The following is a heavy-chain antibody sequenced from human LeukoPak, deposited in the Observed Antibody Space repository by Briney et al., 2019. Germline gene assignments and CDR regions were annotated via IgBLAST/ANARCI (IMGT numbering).Heavy chain of an antibody. CDR2: IRGSGET. CDR1: GFSARSYY. J-gene: IGHJ5*02. Sequence: GRSLRLSCAVSGFSARSYYMSWVRQAPGQGLEWVSLIRGSGETFYADPVKGGFSISRDDSKNTVYLQMNSLRIEDTALYFCARDRAASQGWVEFDPWGQGTLVTVSS. D-gene: IGHD6-19*01. V-gene: IGHV3-66*01. CDR3: ARDRAASQGWVEFDP.